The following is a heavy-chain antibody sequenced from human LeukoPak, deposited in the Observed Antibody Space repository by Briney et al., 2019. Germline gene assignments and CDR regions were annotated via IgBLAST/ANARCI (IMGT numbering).Heavy chain of an antibody. CDR2: INHSGST. Sequence: SETLSLTCAVYGGSFSGYYWSWIRQPPGKGLVWIGEINHSGSTNYNPSLKSRVTISVDTSKNQFSLKLSSVTAADTAVYYCARELVDYDFWSGYYPKYYFDYWGQGTLVTVSS. D-gene: IGHD3-3*01. J-gene: IGHJ4*02. CDR1: GGSFSGYY. V-gene: IGHV4-34*01. CDR3: ARELVDYDFWSGYYPKYYFDY.